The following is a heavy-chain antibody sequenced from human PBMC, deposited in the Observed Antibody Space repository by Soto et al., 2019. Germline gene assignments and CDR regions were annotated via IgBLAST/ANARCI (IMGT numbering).Heavy chain of an antibody. V-gene: IGHV3-23*01. CDR3: AKSKPLVPAASDYFDY. J-gene: IGHJ4*02. D-gene: IGHD2-2*01. Sequence: SGGSLRLSCEASGFTFSNYAMSWVRQAPGKGLEWVSGISTSGGSTFYADSVKGRFAISRDNSKNTLYPLMSGLRAEDTAVYYCAKSKPLVPAASDYFDYWGQGTLVTVSS. CDR1: GFTFSNYA. CDR2: ISTSGGST.